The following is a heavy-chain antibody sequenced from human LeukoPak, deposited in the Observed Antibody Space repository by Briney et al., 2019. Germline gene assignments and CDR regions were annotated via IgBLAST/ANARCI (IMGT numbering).Heavy chain of an antibody. Sequence: GESLKISCKDSGYSFTSYWIGWVRQMPGKGLEWMGIIYPGDSDTRYSPSFQGQVTISADKSISTAYLQWSSLKASDTAMYYCARQVTYYYDSSGYYYVDYWGQGTLVTVSS. D-gene: IGHD3-22*01. CDR2: IYPGDSDT. V-gene: IGHV5-51*01. J-gene: IGHJ4*02. CDR3: ARQVTYYYDSSGYYYVDY. CDR1: GYSFTSYW.